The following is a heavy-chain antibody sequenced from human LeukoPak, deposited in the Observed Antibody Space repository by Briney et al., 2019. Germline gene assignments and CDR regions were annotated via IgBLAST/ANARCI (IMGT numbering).Heavy chain of an antibody. J-gene: IGHJ5*02. CDR2: ISGGGGST. Sequence: GGSLRLSCAASGFTFSSYAMSWVRQAPGKGLEWVSAISGGGGSTYYADSVKGRFTISRDNSKNTLYLQMNSLRAEDTAVYYCAKSIAVAGTSNWFDPRGQGTLVTVSS. CDR3: AKSIAVAGTSNWFDP. CDR1: GFTFSSYA. V-gene: IGHV3-23*01. D-gene: IGHD6-19*01.